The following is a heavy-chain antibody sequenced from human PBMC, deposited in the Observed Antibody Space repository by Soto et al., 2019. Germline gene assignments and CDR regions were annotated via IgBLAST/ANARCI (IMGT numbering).Heavy chain of an antibody. J-gene: IGHJ4*02. Sequence: SETLSLTCAVYGGSFSGYYWTWIRQPPGTGLEWIGEINHSGSTNYNPSLKSRVTISKDTSKNQFSLRLSSVTAADTAVYYCAVGSSGFYYIYWGQGIQVTVSS. D-gene: IGHD1-26*01. V-gene: IGHV4-34*01. CDR1: GGSFSGYY. CDR2: INHSGST. CDR3: AVGSSGFYYIY.